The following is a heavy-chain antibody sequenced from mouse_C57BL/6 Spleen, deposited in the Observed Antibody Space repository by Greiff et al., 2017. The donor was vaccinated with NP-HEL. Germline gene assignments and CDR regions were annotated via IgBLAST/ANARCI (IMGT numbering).Heavy chain of an antibody. CDR1: GYAFSSSW. J-gene: IGHJ3*01. V-gene: IGHV1-82*01. CDR2: IYPGDGDT. Sequence: VQLQQSGPELVKPGASVKISCKASGYAFSSSWMNWVKQRPGKGLEWIGRIYPGDGDTTYNGKFKGKATLTADKSSSTAYMQLSSLTSEDSAVYFCARGGAQAWFAYWGQGTLVTVSA. D-gene: IGHD3-2*02. CDR3: ARGGAQAWFAY.